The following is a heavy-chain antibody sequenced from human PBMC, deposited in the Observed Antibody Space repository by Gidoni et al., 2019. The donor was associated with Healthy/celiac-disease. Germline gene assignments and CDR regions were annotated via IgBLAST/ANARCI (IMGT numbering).Heavy chain of an antibody. V-gene: IGHV1-69*01. CDR2: LIPIFGTA. CDR3: ARGPIAAPSY. J-gene: IGHJ4*02. D-gene: IGHD6-6*01. Sequence: QLQLVQSGAEVKKPGSSLKLSCKPSGGTIRSYAISRVRQAPGPGLEWMGGLIPIFGTANYAQKCQGRVTMTADESTSTAYMELSSLRSEDTAVYYCARGPIAAPSYWGQGTLVTVSS. CDR1: GGTIRSYA.